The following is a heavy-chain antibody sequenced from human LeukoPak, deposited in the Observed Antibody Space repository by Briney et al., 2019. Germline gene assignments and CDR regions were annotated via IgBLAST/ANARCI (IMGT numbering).Heavy chain of an antibody. CDR1: GGSISSYY. Sequence: PSETLSLTCTVSGGSISSYYWSWIRQPPGKGLEWIGYIYYSGSTYYNPSLKSRVTISVDTSKNQFSLKLSSVTAADTAVYYCARGGGYGLARDDYWGQGTLVTVSS. V-gene: IGHV4-59*06. CDR3: ARGGGYGLARDDY. CDR2: IYYSGST. D-gene: IGHD6-25*01. J-gene: IGHJ4*02.